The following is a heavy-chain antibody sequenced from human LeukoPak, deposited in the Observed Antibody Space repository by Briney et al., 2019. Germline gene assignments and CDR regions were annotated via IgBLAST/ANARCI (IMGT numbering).Heavy chain of an antibody. Sequence: GGSLRLSCAASGFTFSDYYMICIREAPGKGLECVSYISGSSSYIKYADSVKGRFNIFRDKAKNSPYLQMSSLRVDDPAVHYCARMGYYYGSGGYGDSWGQGTLVTVSS. V-gene: IGHV3-11*03. J-gene: IGHJ4*02. CDR2: ISGSSSYI. CDR3: ARMGYYYGSGGYGDS. CDR1: GFTFSDYY. D-gene: IGHD3-10*01.